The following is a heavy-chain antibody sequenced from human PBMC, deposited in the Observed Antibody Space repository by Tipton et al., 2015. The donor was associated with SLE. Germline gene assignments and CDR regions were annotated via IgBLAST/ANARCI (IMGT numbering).Heavy chain of an antibody. D-gene: IGHD5-18*01. Sequence: GHVTISADKSISTAYLQWSSLKASDTAMYYCARAAQGYAFDIWGQGTMVTVSS. CDR3: ARAAQGYAFDI. V-gene: IGHV5-10-1*01. J-gene: IGHJ3*02.